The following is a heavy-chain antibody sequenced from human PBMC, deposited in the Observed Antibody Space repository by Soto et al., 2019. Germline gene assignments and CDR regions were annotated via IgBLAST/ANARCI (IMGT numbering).Heavy chain of an antibody. J-gene: IGHJ5*02. V-gene: IGHV4-59*01. CDR1: GGSNNNFY. CDR2: IYYSGNT. CDR3: ARFPPGT. Sequence: SETLSPTCTVFGGSNNNFYWTWIRQPPGKGLEWIGYIYYSGNTNYNSSLKSRVTISLDRSKNQFSLELTSVTAADTAVYYCARFPPGTWGQGTLVTVSS.